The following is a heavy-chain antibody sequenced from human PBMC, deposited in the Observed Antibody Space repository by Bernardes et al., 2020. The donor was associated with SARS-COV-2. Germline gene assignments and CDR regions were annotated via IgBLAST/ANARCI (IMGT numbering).Heavy chain of an antibody. Sequence: VGSLRLSCAASGFTVSSNYMSWVRQAPGKGLEWVSVIYSNGNSYYADSVKGRFTISRDNFKNTLYLQMNSLRAEDTAMYYCARDYPDPADWGQGTLVTVSS. CDR3: ARDYPDPAD. CDR2: IYSNGNS. D-gene: IGHD6-13*01. CDR1: GFTVSSNY. V-gene: IGHV3-66*01. J-gene: IGHJ4*01.